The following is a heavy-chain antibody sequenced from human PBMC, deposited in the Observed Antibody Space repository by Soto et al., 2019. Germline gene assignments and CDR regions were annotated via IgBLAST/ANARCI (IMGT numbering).Heavy chain of an antibody. CDR2: ISYDGSNK. Sequence: TGGSLRLSCAASGFTFSSYGMHWVRQAPGKGLEWVAVISYDGSNKYYADSVKGRFTISRDNSKNTLYLQMNSLRAEDTAVYYCAKDQGYCSSTSCYAVYYYYGMDVWGQGTTVPVSS. D-gene: IGHD2-2*01. CDR3: AKDQGYCSSTSCYAVYYYYGMDV. J-gene: IGHJ6*02. V-gene: IGHV3-30*18. CDR1: GFTFSSYG.